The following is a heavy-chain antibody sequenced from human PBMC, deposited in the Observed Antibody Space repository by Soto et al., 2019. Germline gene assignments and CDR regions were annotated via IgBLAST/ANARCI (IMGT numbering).Heavy chain of an antibody. CDR3: AKDSAYSSSPIGEYFQH. V-gene: IGHV3-23*01. Sequence: EVQLLESGGGLVQPGGSLRLSCAASGFTFSSYAMSWVRQAPGKGLEWVSAISGSGGSTYYADSVKGRFTISRDNSKNTLYLQMNSLRAEDTAVYYCAKDSAYSSSPIGEYFQHWGQGTLVTVSS. D-gene: IGHD6-13*01. CDR1: GFTFSSYA. J-gene: IGHJ1*01. CDR2: ISGSGGST.